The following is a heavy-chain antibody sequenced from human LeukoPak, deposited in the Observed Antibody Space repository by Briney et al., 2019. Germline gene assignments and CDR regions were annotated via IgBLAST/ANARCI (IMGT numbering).Heavy chain of an antibody. Sequence: PGGSLRLSCAASGFTFSSYTMNWVRQAPGKGLEWVAAISSNSRDIFYADSVKGRFSISRDNTHNSLSLRMNSLGAEDTAVYYCAREIMSQYYDILTDYYIWGAFDIWGQGTMVTVSS. CDR2: ISSNSRDI. CDR3: AREIMSQYYDILTDYYIWGAFDI. D-gene: IGHD3-9*01. CDR1: GFTFSSYT. V-gene: IGHV3-21*04. J-gene: IGHJ3*02.